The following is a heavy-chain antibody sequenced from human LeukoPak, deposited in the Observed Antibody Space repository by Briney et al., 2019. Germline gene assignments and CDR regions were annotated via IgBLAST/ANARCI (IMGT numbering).Heavy chain of an antibody. J-gene: IGHJ4*02. D-gene: IGHD6-19*01. V-gene: IGHV4-39*07. CDR3: AGERGEEYSSGWYKRNYFDN. CDR2: GDYSGGT. CDR1: GDSFSSVTDY. Sequence: PSETLSLTCTVSGDSFSSVTDYWAWIRQPPGKGLEWIASGDYSGGTCYNPSLESRVAISADMSKNQFSLKLTSVTGADTAVYYCAGERGEEYSSGWYKRNYFDNRGQGIRVTVSS.